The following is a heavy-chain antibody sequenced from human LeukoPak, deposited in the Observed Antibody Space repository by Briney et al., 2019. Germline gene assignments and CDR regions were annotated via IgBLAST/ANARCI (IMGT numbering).Heavy chain of an antibody. D-gene: IGHD3-22*01. CDR3: AKCLGGYYPHCRY. Sequence: GGSLRLSCSASGFTFSSYVMHWVRQAPGKGLEWVAFILYDGSNKYYADSVKGRFTISRDNSKNTLYLQMNSLRAEDTAVYYCAKCLGGYYPHCRYWGQGTLVTVSS. CDR1: GFTFSSYV. CDR2: ILYDGSNK. V-gene: IGHV3-30*02. J-gene: IGHJ4*02.